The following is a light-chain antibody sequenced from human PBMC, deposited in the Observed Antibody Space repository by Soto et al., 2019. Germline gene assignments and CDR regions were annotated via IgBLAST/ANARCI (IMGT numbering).Light chain of an antibody. J-gene: IGKJ1*01. CDR3: QQYYSTRT. Sequence: DIVMTQSPDSLAVSLGERATINCKSSQSVLYSSKNKNYLAWYQQKPGQPPKLLIYWASTRESGVPDRFSGSGSGTDFTFTISSLQAEVVAVYYCQQYYSTRTFGQGTKVEIK. CDR2: WAS. V-gene: IGKV4-1*01. CDR1: QSVLYSSKNKNY.